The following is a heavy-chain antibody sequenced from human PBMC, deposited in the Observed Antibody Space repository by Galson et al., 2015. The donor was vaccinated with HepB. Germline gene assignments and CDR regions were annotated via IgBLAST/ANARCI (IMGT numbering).Heavy chain of an antibody. CDR1: GGSFSGYY. CDR2: INHSGST. J-gene: IGHJ6*02. CDR3: ARHPGYCSGGSCYQDYYGMDV. D-gene: IGHD2-15*01. V-gene: IGHV4-34*01. Sequence: ETLSLTCAVYGGSFSGYYWSWIRQPPGKGLEWIGEINHSGSTNYNPSLKSRVTISVDTSKNQFSLKLSSVTAADTAVYYCARHPGYCSGGSCYQDYYGMDVWGQGTTVTVSS.